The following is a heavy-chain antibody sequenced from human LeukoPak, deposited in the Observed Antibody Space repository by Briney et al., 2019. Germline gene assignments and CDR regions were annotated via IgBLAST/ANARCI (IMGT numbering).Heavy chain of an antibody. CDR1: GGSISSHY. D-gene: IGHD2-15*01. CDR2: IYYSGST. CDR3: ARHRRGYCSGGSCAHFDY. Sequence: PSETLSLTCTVSGGSISSHYWSWIRQPPGKGLEWIGYIYYSGSTNYNPSLKSRVTISVDTSKNQFSLKLSSVTAADTAVYYCARHRRGYCSGGSCAHFDYWGQGTLVTVSS. V-gene: IGHV4-59*08. J-gene: IGHJ4*02.